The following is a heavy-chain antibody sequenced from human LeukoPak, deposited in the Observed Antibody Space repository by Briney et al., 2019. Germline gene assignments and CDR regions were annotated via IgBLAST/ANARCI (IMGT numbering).Heavy chain of an antibody. CDR1: GGSISSSSYY. V-gene: IGHV4-61*01. CDR3: ARGGVLKSVDY. CDR2: VYDIGST. Sequence: SETLSLTCTVSGGSISSSSYYWTWIRQTPGKGLEWIGYVYDIGSTKYNPSLKSRVTISVDTSKNQFSLRLSSVTAVDTAVYYCARGGVLKSVDYWGQGTLVAVSS. J-gene: IGHJ4*02. D-gene: IGHD3-16*01.